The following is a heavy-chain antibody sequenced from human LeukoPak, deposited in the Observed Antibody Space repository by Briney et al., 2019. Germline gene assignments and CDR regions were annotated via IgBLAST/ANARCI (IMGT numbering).Heavy chain of an antibody. CDR1: GYSITSGYY. CDR3: ARGPTTVTRAFDY. V-gene: IGHV4-38-2*02. J-gene: IGHJ4*02. Sequence: SETLSLTCIVSGYSITSGYYWGWIRQPPGKGLEWIGRIYTSGSTNYNPSLKSRVTMSVDTSKNQFSLKLSSVTAADTAVYYCARGPTTVTRAFDYWGQGTLVTVSS. D-gene: IGHD4-17*01. CDR2: IYTSGST.